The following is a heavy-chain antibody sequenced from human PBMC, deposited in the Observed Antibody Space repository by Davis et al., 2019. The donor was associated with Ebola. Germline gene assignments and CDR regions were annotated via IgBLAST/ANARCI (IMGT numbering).Heavy chain of an antibody. J-gene: IGHJ6*02. CDR2: IKQDGSEK. CDR3: AREIANGHHGMDV. V-gene: IGHV3-7*01. CDR1: GFTFSSYG. Sequence: GESLKISCAASGFTFSSYGMHWVRQAPGKGLEWVANIKQDGSEKYYVDSVKGRFTISRDNAKNSLYLHLHSVRAEDTAIYYCAREIANGHHGMDVWGQGTTITVSS. D-gene: IGHD2-8*01.